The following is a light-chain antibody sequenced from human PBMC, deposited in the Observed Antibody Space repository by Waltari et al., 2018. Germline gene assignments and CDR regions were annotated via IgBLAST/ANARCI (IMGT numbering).Light chain of an antibody. CDR1: QSISSW. CDR3: QQSYSTPYT. V-gene: IGKV1-5*03. J-gene: IGKJ2*01. Sequence: DIQMTQSPSTLSASVGDRVTITCRASQSISSWLAWYQQKPGKAPKLLFYKASSLESGVPSRFSGSGSGTEFTLTISSLQPEDFATYYCQQSYSTPYTFGQGTNLDI. CDR2: KAS.